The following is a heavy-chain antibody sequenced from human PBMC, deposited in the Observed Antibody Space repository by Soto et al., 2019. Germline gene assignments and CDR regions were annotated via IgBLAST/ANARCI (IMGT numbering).Heavy chain of an antibody. J-gene: IGHJ4*01. Sequence: GGSLRLSCAASGFSVSRYAMMWVRQPPGKGQEWVAGMTGSGGDIRYADPVKGRFTISKDNSKNTLYLQMNSLRAEDTAIYLWAEDAVSGDGLWHGGNWGRGT. CDR3: AEDAVSGDGLWHGGN. D-gene: IGHD2-21*02. V-gene: IGHV3-23*01. CDR2: MTGSGGDI. CDR1: GFSVSRYA.